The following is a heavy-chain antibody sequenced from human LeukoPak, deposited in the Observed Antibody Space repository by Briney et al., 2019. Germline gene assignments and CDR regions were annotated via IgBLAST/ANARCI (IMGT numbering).Heavy chain of an antibody. Sequence: PGGSLRLSCAASGFTFSSYSMNWVRQAPGKGLEWVSSISSSSSYIYYADSVKGRFTISRDNAKNPLYLQMNSLRAEDTAVYYCARDLFGGYSYGLSDYWGQGTLVTVSS. D-gene: IGHD5-18*01. V-gene: IGHV3-21*01. CDR2: ISSSSSYI. CDR1: GFTFSSYS. J-gene: IGHJ4*02. CDR3: ARDLFGGYSYGLSDY.